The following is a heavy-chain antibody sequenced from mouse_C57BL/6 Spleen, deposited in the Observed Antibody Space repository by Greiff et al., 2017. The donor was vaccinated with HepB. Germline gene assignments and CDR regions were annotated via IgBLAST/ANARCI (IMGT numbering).Heavy chain of an antibody. D-gene: IGHD2-2*01. Sequence: VQLQQPGAELVRPGSSVKLSCKASGYTFTSYWLDWVKQRPGQGLEWIGNIYPSDSETHYNQKFKDKATLTVDKSSSTAYMQLSSLTSEDSAVYYCARRGYGYDVKYYFEYWGQGTTLTVSS. CDR3: ARRGYGYDVKYYFEY. V-gene: IGHV1-61*01. CDR1: GYTFTSYW. CDR2: IYPSDSET. J-gene: IGHJ2*01.